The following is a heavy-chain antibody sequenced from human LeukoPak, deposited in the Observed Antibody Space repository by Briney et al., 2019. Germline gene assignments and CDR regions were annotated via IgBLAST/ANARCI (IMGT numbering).Heavy chain of an antibody. CDR3: ARDSSGYYDFDY. Sequence: GRSLRLSCAASGFTFSSYGMHWVRQAPGKGLEWVSSISSSRSYIYYADSVKGRVTISRDNAKNSLYLQMNSLRAEDTAVYYCARDSSGYYDFDYWGQGTLVTVSS. V-gene: IGHV3-21*01. D-gene: IGHD3-22*01. J-gene: IGHJ4*02. CDR2: ISSSRSYI. CDR1: GFTFSSYG.